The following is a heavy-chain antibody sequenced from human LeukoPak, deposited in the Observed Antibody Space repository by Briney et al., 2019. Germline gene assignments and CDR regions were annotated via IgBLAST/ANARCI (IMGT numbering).Heavy chain of an antibody. CDR3: ARDARLAAAGTFDY. CDR2: IYYSGRT. V-gene: IGHV4-59*01. J-gene: IGHJ4*02. D-gene: IGHD6-13*01. Sequence: SETLSLTCAVYGGPFSGYYWSWIRQPPGKGLEWIGYIYYSGRTSSDPSVKSRVTMSVDTSKNQFSLRLSSVTAADTAVYYCARDARLAAAGTFDYWGQGTLVTVSS. CDR1: GGPFSGYY.